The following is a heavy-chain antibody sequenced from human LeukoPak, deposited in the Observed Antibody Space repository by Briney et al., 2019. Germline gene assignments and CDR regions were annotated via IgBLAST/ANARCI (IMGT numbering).Heavy chain of an antibody. J-gene: IGHJ6*03. V-gene: IGHV1-8*03. D-gene: IGHD6-13*01. Sequence: ASVKVSCKASGYTFTSYDINWVRQATGQGLEWMGWMNPNSGNTGYAQKFQGRVTITRNTSISTAYMELSSLRSEDTAVYYCARGRGSSWYESYYYYYYMDLWGKGTTVTVSS. CDR3: ARGRGSSWYESYYYYYYMDL. CDR2: MNPNSGNT. CDR1: GYTFTSYD.